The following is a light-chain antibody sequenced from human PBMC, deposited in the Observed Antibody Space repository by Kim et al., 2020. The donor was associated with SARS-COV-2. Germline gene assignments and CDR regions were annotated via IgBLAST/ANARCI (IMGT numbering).Light chain of an antibody. CDR1: QSISSY. V-gene: IGKV1-39*01. J-gene: IGKJ2*01. CDR2: AAS. Sequence: ASVGERVTITCLASQSISSYLNWYQQKPGKAPKLLIYAASSLQSGVPSRFSGSGSGTDFTLTISSLQPEDFATYYCQQSYSTPPYTFGQGTKLEI. CDR3: QQSYSTPPYT.